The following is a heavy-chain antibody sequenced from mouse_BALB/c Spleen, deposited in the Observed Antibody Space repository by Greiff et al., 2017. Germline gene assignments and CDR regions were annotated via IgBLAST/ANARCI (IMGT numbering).Heavy chain of an antibody. D-gene: IGHD2-1*01. CDR3: ARGGGNPFDY. Sequence: EVQLVESGGDLVKPGGSLKLSCAASGFTFSSYGMSWVRQTPDKRLEWVATISSGGSYTYYPDSVKGRFTISRDNAKNTLYLQMSSLKSEDTAMYYCARGGGNPFDYWGQGTTLTVSS. V-gene: IGHV5-6*01. CDR1: GFTFSSYG. J-gene: IGHJ2*01. CDR2: ISSGGSYT.